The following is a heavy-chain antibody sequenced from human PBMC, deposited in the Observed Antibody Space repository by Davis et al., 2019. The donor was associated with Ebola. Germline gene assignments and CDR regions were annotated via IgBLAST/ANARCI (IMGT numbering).Heavy chain of an antibody. J-gene: IGHJ4*02. V-gene: IGHV3-73*01. Sequence: GESLKISCAASGFTFSGSAMHWVRQASGKGLEWVGRIRSKANSYATAYAASVKGRFTISRDDSKTTAYLQMNSLKTEDTAVYYCTSAYGDWDYWGQGTLVTVSS. CDR1: GFTFSGSA. D-gene: IGHD4-17*01. CDR2: IRSKANSYAT. CDR3: TSAYGDWDY.